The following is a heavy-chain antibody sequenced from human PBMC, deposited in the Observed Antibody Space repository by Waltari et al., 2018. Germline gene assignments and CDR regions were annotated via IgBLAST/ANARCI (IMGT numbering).Heavy chain of an antibody. CDR2: ISGSGGST. J-gene: IGHJ4*02. Sequence: EVQLVESGGGLVQPGGSLRLSCAASGFTFSSYAMSWVRPAPGKGLEWVSAISGSGGSTYYADSVKGRFTISRDNSKNTLYLQMNSLRAEDTAVYYCAKVGMITIFGVVSMDFDYWGQGTLVTVSS. CDR1: GFTFSSYA. V-gene: IGHV3-23*04. CDR3: AKVGMITIFGVVSMDFDY. D-gene: IGHD3-3*01.